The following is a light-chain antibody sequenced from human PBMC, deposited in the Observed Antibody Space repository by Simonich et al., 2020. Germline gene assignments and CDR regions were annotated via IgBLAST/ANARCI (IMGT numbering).Light chain of an antibody. J-gene: IGLJ2*01. CDR2: EVS. CDR3: SSYTSSSTLV. Sequence: QSALTQPASVSGSPGQSITISCPGARSNVGSYNYVSWYQQHPVKAPKLMIYEVSKRPSGVSNRFSGSKSGNTAALTISGLQAEDEADYYCSSYTSSSTLVFGGGTKLTVL. V-gene: IGLV2-14*01. CDR1: RSNVGSYNY.